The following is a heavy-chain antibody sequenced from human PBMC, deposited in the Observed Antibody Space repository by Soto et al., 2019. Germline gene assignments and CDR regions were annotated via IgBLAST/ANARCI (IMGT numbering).Heavy chain of an antibody. V-gene: IGHV3-30*04. Sequence: GGSLRLSCAASGFTFSSYAMHWVRQAPGKGLEWVAVISYDESHEYYADSVKGRFTISRDNSKNTLYLQMNSLRGDDTAVYYCARAGYSSSWNWFDPWGQGTQVTVSS. J-gene: IGHJ5*02. CDR3: ARAGYSSSWNWFDP. CDR2: ISYDESHE. D-gene: IGHD6-13*01. CDR1: GFTFSSYA.